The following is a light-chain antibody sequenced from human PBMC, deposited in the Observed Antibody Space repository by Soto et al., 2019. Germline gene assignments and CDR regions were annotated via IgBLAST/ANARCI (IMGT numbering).Light chain of an antibody. V-gene: IGKV3-15*01. Sequence: EKVMTQSPATLSVSPGERATLSCRARQNVKTRLAWYQQKPGQAPRLLIYDAFTRATGIPARFSGSASGTEFTLIISILQSEDFAVYYCQQYDEWPLTFGGGTKVEIK. CDR2: DAF. CDR3: QQYDEWPLT. J-gene: IGKJ4*01. CDR1: QNVKTR.